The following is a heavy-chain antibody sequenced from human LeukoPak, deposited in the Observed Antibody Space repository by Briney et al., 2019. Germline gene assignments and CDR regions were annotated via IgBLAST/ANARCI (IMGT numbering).Heavy chain of an antibody. CDR2: INHSGST. Sequence: PSETLSLTCAVYGGSFSGYYWSWIRQPPGKGLEWIGEINHSGSTNYNPSLKSRVTISVDTSKNQFSLKLSSVTAADTAVYYCARASGYRIDHWGQGTLVTVSS. CDR3: ARASGYRIDH. J-gene: IGHJ4*02. V-gene: IGHV4-34*01. D-gene: IGHD3-22*01. CDR1: GGSFSGYY.